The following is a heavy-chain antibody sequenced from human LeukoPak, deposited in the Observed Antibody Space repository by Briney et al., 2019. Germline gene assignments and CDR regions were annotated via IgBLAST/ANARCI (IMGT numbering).Heavy chain of an antibody. V-gene: IGHV1-46*01. J-gene: IGHJ4*02. CDR2: INPSGGST. D-gene: IGHD3-10*01. CDR3: AREGGVLWFGELGY. CDR1: GYTFISYY. Sequence: ASVKVSCKASGYTFISYYMHWVRQAAGQGLEWMGIINPSGGSTSNAQRFQDRVTMTRDTSTSTVYMELSNLRSEDTAVYFCAREGGVLWFGELGYWGQGTLVTVSS.